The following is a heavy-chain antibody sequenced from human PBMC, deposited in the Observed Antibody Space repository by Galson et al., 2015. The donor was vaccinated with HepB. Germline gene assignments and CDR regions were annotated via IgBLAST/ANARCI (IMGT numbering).Heavy chain of an antibody. J-gene: IGHJ4*02. CDR3: AKSSSGWYLLDY. CDR2: LRGSDAST. Sequence: SLRLSCAASGFTFSTYAMSWVRQAPGKGLEWVSALRGSDASTYYADPVKGRFTISTDNSKNTLYLQMNSLRVEDTAVYYCAKSSSGWYLLDYWGQGTLVTVSS. V-gene: IGHV3-23*01. D-gene: IGHD6-19*01. CDR1: GFTFSTYA.